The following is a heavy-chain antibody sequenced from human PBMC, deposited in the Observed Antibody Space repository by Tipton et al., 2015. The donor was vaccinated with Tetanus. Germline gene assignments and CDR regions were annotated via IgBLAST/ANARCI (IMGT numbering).Heavy chain of an antibody. CDR2: ISNDNP. D-gene: IGHD1-20*01. CDR1: RGPISSYY. J-gene: IGHJ4*02. V-gene: IGHV4-4*07. CDR3: ARGITDGYNRRLDY. Sequence: LRLSCTVSRGPISSYYWSWVRQDAGKGLEFIGHISNDNPDYTPSFKNRVSLSVDLSKNEFYMELRSVTAGDTGIYYCARGITDGYNRRLDYGGQGTLVAVSP.